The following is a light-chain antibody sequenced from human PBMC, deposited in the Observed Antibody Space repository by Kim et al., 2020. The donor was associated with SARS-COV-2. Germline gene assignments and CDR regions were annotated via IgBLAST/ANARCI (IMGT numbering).Light chain of an antibody. V-gene: IGLV1-44*01. CDR3: AAWDDSLNGHMV. Sequence: TVPISCSGSSSNIGTNTVNWYQQVPGTAPKLLIFSNNQRPSGVPDRISGSKSGTSASLAINGLQSEDEADYYCAAWDDSLNGHMVFGGGTKVTVL. J-gene: IGLJ2*01. CDR1: SSNIGTNT. CDR2: SNN.